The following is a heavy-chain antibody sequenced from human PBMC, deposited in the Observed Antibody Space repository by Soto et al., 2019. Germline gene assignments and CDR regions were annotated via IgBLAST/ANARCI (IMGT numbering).Heavy chain of an antibody. J-gene: IGHJ4*02. CDR2: IYYSGST. V-gene: IGHV4-59*12. Sequence: PSETLSLTCTVSGGSISSYYWSWIRQPPGKGLEWIGYIYYSGSTNYNPSLKSRVTISVDTSKNQFSLKLSSVTAADTAMYYCARRVLLWFGYFDYWGQGTLVTVSS. CDR3: ARRVLLWFGYFDY. CDR1: GGSISSYY. D-gene: IGHD3-10*01.